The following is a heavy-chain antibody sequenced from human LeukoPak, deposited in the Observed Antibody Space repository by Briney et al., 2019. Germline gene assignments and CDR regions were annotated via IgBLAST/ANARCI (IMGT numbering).Heavy chain of an antibody. CDR1: GFTFSTYW. Sequence: RGSLRLSCAASGFTFSTYWMSLVRQAPGKGLEWVANIKEDGSEKYYGDSVKGRFTISRDNAKNSLYLQMNSLRAEDTAVYYCARDSSGYQWGQGTLVTVSS. V-gene: IGHV3-7*01. D-gene: IGHD3-22*01. J-gene: IGHJ4*02. CDR3: ARDSSGYQ. CDR2: IKEDGSEK.